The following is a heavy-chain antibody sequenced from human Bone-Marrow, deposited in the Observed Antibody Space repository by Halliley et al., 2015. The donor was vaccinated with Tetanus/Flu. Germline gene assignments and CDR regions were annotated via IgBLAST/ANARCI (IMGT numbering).Heavy chain of an antibody. Sequence: QLVQSGAEVKKPGESLRISCKGSGYSFTSHWISWVRQMPGKGLEWMGSIDPTDAYSNYSPTFQGHVTVSADKSISTAFLQWSSLKASDPAMYYCGRTTGYGNYFWFDPWGQGTLVTVSS. D-gene: IGHD3-22*01. J-gene: IGHJ5*02. CDR3: GRTTGYGNYFWFDP. CDR2: IDPTDAYS. CDR1: GYSFTSHW. V-gene: IGHV5-10-1*01.